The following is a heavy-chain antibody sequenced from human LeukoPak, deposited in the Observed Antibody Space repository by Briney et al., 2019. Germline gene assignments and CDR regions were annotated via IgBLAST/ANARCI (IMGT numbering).Heavy chain of an antibody. J-gene: IGHJ5*02. D-gene: IGHD6-19*01. CDR1: GGSFSGYY. CDR2: INHSGST. Sequence: PSETLSLTCAVYGGSFSGYYWSWIRQPPGKGLEWIGEINHSGSTNYNPSLKSRDTISVDTSKNQFSLKLSSVTAADTAVYYCARVSALGAVAGFRGRWFDPWGQGTLVTVSS. CDR3: ARVSALGAVAGFRGRWFDP. V-gene: IGHV4-34*01.